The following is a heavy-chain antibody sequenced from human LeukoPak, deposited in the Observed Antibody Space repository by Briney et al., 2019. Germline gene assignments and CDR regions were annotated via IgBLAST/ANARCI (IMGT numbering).Heavy chain of an antibody. D-gene: IGHD3-16*02. CDR3: ASLGTYDYVWGSYRYDY. Sequence: PSETLSLTCTVSDDSISDYYRGWIRQPPGKGLEWIGEIYHSGSTNYNPFLKSRVTISVDKSKNQFSLKLSSVTAADTAVYYCASLGTYDYVWGSYRYDYWGQGTLVTVSS. V-gene: IGHV4-34*01. CDR2: IYHSGST. J-gene: IGHJ4*02. CDR1: DDSISDYY.